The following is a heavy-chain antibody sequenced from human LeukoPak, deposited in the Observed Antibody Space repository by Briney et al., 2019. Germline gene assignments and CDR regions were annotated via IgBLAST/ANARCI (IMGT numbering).Heavy chain of an antibody. CDR3: ARGGNLYCSSTSCYVGWFDP. J-gene: IGHJ5*02. CDR2: IIPIFGTA. D-gene: IGHD2-2*01. V-gene: IGHV1-69*13. Sequence: SVKVSCKASGGTFSSYAISWVRQAPGQGLEWMGGIIPIFGTANYAQKFQGRVTITADESTSTAYMELSSLRSEDTAVYYCARGGNLYCSSTSCYVGWFDPWGQGTLVTVSS. CDR1: GGTFSSYA.